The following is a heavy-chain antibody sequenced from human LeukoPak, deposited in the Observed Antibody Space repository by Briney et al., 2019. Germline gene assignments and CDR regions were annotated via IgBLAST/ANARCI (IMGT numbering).Heavy chain of an antibody. CDR1: GGSVSSDDSY. CDR2: IYYSGYT. V-gene: IGHV4-61*08. Sequence: PSETLSLTCTVSGGSVSSDDSYWSWIRQPPGSGLEWIGFIYYSGYTNYNSSLKSRVTISVDTSKNQFSLKLDSVTAGDTAVYYCAGEGDSKKVHYWGQGTLVTVPS. J-gene: IGHJ4*02. D-gene: IGHD1-26*01. CDR3: AGEGDSKKVHY.